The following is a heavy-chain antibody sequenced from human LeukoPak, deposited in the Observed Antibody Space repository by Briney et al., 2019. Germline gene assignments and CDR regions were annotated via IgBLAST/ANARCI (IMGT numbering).Heavy chain of an antibody. D-gene: IGHD3-9*01. J-gene: IGHJ3*02. V-gene: IGHV4-59*01. CDR2: IYYSGST. CDR3: ARNPTYYDILTGYYSDAFDI. Sequence: PSETLSLTCTVSGGSISSYYWSWIRQPPGKGLEWLGYIYYSGSTNYNPSLKSRVTISVDTSKNQFSLKLSSVTAADTAVYYCARNPTYYDILTGYYSDAFDIWGQGTMVTVSS. CDR1: GGSISSYY.